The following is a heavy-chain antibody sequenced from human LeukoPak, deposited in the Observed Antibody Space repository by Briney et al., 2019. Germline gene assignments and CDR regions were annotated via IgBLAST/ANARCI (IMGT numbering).Heavy chain of an antibody. V-gene: IGHV3-33*06. Sequence: GRSLRLSCAASGFTFSSYGMHWVRQAPGKGLEWVAVIWYDGSNKYYADSVKGRFTISRDNSKNTLYLQMNSLRAEDTAVYYCAKEMYYYDSSGYQTGPFDYWGQGTLVTVSS. CDR1: GFTFSSYG. CDR3: AKEMYYYDSSGYQTGPFDY. CDR2: IWYDGSNK. D-gene: IGHD3-22*01. J-gene: IGHJ4*02.